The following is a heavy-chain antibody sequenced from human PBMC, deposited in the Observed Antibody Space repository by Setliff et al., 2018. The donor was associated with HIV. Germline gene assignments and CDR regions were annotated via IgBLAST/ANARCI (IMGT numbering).Heavy chain of an antibody. D-gene: IGHD3-22*01. CDR1: GYTFTRYG. CDR3: ARHASTWYYESSGPHFDY. V-gene: IGHV1-18*01. CDR2: ISANNGNT. Sequence: GASVKVSCKASGYTFTRYGISWVRQAPGQGLEWMGWISANNGNTNYAQKLQGRVTTTTDTSTSTAYMELRSLRSDDTAVYYCARHASTWYYESSGPHFDYWGQGTLVTVSS. J-gene: IGHJ4*02.